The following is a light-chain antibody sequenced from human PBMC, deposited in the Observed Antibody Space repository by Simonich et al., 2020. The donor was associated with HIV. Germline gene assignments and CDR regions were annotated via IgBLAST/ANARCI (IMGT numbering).Light chain of an antibody. J-gene: IGKJ1*01. V-gene: IGKV4-1*01. Sequence: DIVMTQSPDSLAVSLGERATINCKSSKSVLYSSNNKNYLVWYQQKPGQPPKLLIYWASTRESGVPDRFSGSGSGTDFTLTISSLQAEDVAVYYCQQYNNWPPWTFGQGTKVEIK. CDR1: KSVLYSSNNKNY. CDR3: QQYNNWPPWT. CDR2: WAS.